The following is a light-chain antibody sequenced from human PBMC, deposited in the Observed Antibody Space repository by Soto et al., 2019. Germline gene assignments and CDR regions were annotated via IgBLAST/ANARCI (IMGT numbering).Light chain of an antibody. CDR1: QTVRTS. CDR2: AAS. Sequence: DIQMTQSPSSLSASVGDRVTIRCRASQTVRTSLNWYQQKPGKAPILLIYAASSLPSAVPPRFTGAGSETDFNLTISSLQPEDFGTYYCQQTYSTPITFGQGTRLE. V-gene: IGKV1-39*01. J-gene: IGKJ5*01. CDR3: QQTYSTPIT.